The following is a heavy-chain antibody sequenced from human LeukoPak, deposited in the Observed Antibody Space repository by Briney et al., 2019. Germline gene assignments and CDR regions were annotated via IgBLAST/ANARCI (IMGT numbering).Heavy chain of an antibody. Sequence: QPGGSLRLSCAASGFTFSSYPIHWVRQAPGKGLDWVAVISDDGYNPYYSDSVKGRFTISRDNSKNTVYLQMNGLRVEDTAVYYCAKVMPPGRIRFYSYYMDVWGKGTTVTVS. CDR2: ISDDGYNP. V-gene: IGHV3-30-3*01. CDR3: AKVMPPGRIRFYSYYMDV. CDR1: GFTFSSYP. D-gene: IGHD2-15*01. J-gene: IGHJ6*03.